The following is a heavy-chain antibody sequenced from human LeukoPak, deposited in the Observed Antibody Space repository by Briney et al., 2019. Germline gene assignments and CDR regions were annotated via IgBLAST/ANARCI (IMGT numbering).Heavy chain of an antibody. D-gene: IGHD5-12*01. CDR3: ARDSSGYDSGWFDP. Sequence: PGGSLRLSCAASGFTFSSYEMNWVRQAPGKGLEWVSYISSSGSTIYYADSVKGRFTISRDNAKNSLYLQMNSLRAEDTAVYYCARDSSGYDSGWFDPWGQGTLVTVSS. CDR1: GFTFSSYE. V-gene: IGHV3-48*03. CDR2: ISSSGSTI. J-gene: IGHJ5*02.